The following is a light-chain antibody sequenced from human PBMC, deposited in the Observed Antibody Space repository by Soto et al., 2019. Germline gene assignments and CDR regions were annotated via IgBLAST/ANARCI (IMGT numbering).Light chain of an antibody. CDR2: DGS. CDR1: SSDVGSYNL. J-gene: IGLJ1*01. Sequence: QSVLTQPASVSGSPGQSITISCTGTSSDVGSYNLVSWYQQHPGKVPQLMIYDGSKRPSGVSNRCSGSKSGNTASLTISGLQAEDEADYYCCSYARGSPYVFGTGTKLTVL. CDR3: CSYARGSPYV. V-gene: IGLV2-23*01.